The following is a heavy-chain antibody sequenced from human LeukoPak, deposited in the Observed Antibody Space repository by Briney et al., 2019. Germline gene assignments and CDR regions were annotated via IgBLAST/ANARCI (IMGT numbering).Heavy chain of an antibody. D-gene: IGHD4-23*01. CDR3: ARLPGSGKNYYYYGMDV. J-gene: IGHJ6*02. CDR2: IYYSGST. V-gene: IGHV4-59*12. CDR1: GGSISSYY. Sequence: SETLSLTCTVSGGSISSYYWSWIRQPPGKGLEWIGYIYYSGSTNYNPSLKSRVTISVDTSKNQFSLKLSSVTAADTAVYYCARLPGSGKNYYYYGMDVWGQGTTVTVSS.